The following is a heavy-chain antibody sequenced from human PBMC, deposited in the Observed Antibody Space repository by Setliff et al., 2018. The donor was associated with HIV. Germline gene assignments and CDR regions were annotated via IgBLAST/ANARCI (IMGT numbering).Heavy chain of an antibody. D-gene: IGHD1-1*01. V-gene: IGHV2-5*01. Sequence: GSGPTLVNPTQTLTLTCTFSGLSLSTSGVGVGWIRQSPGKALEWLAFIYWNNDKHYSTSLKSRLTVTKDTSKNRVVLTMTNMDPVDTATYYCAYSGRQLRGPYFDFWGQGTPVTVSS. CDR2: IYWNNDK. CDR1: GLSLSTSGVG. CDR3: AYSGRQLRGPYFDF. J-gene: IGHJ4*02.